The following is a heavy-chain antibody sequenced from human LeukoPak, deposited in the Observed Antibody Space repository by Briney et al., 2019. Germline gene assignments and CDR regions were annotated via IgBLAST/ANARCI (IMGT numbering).Heavy chain of an antibody. CDR2: IWYDGSNK. CDR1: GFTFSSYG. V-gene: IGHV3-33*06. J-gene: IGHJ4*02. Sequence: GGSLRLSCAASGFTFSSYGMHWVRQAPGKGLEWEAVIWYDGSNKYYADSVKGRFTISRDNSKNTLYLQMNSLRAEDTAVYYCAKDSPLTQNGDRYFDYWGQGTLVTVSS. CDR3: AKDSPLTQNGDRYFDY. D-gene: IGHD4-17*01.